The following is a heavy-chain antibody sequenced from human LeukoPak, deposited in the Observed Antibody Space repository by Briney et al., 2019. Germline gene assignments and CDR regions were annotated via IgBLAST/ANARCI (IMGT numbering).Heavy chain of an antibody. Sequence: SETLSLTCAVSGGPISSSNWWSWVRQPPGKGLEWIGEIYHSGSPNYNPSLKSRVTISVDKSRNHFSLNLSSVTAADTAVYYCARVNINNWHSCDYWGQGTLVTVSS. D-gene: IGHD1-1*01. CDR2: IYHSGSP. J-gene: IGHJ4*02. V-gene: IGHV4-4*02. CDR3: ARVNINNWHSCDY. CDR1: GGPISSSNW.